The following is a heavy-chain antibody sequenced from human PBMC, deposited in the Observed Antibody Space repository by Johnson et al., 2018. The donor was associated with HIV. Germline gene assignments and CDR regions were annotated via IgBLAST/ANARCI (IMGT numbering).Heavy chain of an antibody. D-gene: IGHD6-19*01. J-gene: IGHJ3*01. CDR1: GFTFSSYW. Sequence: EQLVESGGGVVQPGRSLRLSCAASGFTFSSYWMHWVRQAPGKGLVWVSRINTDGSATTYADSVKGRFTISRDNAKNTLYLQMNSLRADDTAVYYCARDRGYTSPVRHDTFDVWGQGTKVIVSS. CDR2: INTDGSAT. V-gene: IGHV3-74*01. CDR3: ARDRGYTSPVRHDTFDV.